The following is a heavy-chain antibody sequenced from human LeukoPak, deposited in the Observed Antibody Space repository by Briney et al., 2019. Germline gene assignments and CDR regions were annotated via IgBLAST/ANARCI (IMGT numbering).Heavy chain of an antibody. CDR1: GYSISSGYY. V-gene: IGHV4-38-2*02. Sequence: SETLSLTCTVSGYSISSGYYWGWIRQPPGKGLEWIGSIYHSGSTYYNPSLKSRVTISVDTSKNQFSLKLSSVTAADTAVYYCASTRGMAVAGPFDYWGQGTLVTVSS. D-gene: IGHD6-19*01. CDR3: ASTRGMAVAGPFDY. CDR2: IYHSGST. J-gene: IGHJ4*02.